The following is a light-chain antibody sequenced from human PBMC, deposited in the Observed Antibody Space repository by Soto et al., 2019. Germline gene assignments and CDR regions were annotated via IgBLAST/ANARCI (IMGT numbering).Light chain of an antibody. V-gene: IGKV1-5*01. CDR3: KQYNSYWT. CDR2: DAS. J-gene: IGKJ1*01. CDR1: QSISSW. Sequence: DIQMTQSPSTLSASVGDRVTITYRTSQSISSWLAWYQQKPGKAPKLLIYDASSLESGVPSRFSGSGSGTEFTLTIRSLQADDFATYYCKQYNSYWTFGPGTKVDIK.